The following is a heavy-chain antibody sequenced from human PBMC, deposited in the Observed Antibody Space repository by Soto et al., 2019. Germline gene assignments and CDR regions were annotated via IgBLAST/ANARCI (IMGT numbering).Heavy chain of an antibody. D-gene: IGHD1-26*01. Sequence: QVQLEQSGAEVKKAGSSVRVSCQASGGTFRSYGISWVRQAPGQGLEWMGGIVPMYGTPNYAQRFLGRVTITADPSTSTAYMELSSLRSEDTPCYYCARAVGVGSRSDGMDVWCQGTTVTVSS. V-gene: IGHV1-69*01. CDR1: GGTFRSYG. J-gene: IGHJ6*02. CDR3: ARAVGVGSRSDGMDV. CDR2: IVPMYGTP.